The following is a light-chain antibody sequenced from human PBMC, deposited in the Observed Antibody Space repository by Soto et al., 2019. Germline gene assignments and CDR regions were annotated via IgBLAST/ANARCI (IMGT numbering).Light chain of an antibody. CDR2: GAS. CDR3: QQYGSSPVT. CDR1: QSVSSSY. J-gene: IGKJ1*01. Sequence: EVVLTQSPGTLSLSPGEIATLSCRASQSVSSSYLAWYQQKPGQAPRLLIYGASNRATGVPDRFSGSGSGTDFTLTISSLEAEDFAVYYCQQYGSSPVTFGQGTKVEMK. V-gene: IGKV3-20*01.